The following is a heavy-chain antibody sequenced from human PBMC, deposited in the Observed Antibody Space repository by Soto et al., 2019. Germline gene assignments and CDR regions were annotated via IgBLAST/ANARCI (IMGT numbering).Heavy chain of an antibody. CDR1: GLTFSSYA. D-gene: IGHD1-26*01. J-gene: IGHJ4*02. CDR2: ISSSGSTI. CDR3: ARDTGAGGLDY. V-gene: IGHV3-48*03. Sequence: EVQLVESGGGLVQPGGSLRLSCAASGLTFSSYAMNWVRQAPGKGLEWVSYISSSGSTIHYADSVKGRFTISRDNAKNSLYLQMDSLRAEDTAVYYCARDTGAGGLDYWGQGTLVTVSS.